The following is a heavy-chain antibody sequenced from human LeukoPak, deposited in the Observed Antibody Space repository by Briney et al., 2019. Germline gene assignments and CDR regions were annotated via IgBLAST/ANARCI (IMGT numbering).Heavy chain of an antibody. V-gene: IGHV4-30-4*01. CDR3: AREGEGYWFGSIDY. Sequence: PSQTLSLTCTVSGGSISSGDYYWSWIRQPPGKGLEWIGYIYYSGSTYYNPSLKSRVTISVDTSKNQFSLKLSSVTAADTAVYYCAREGEGYWFGSIDYWGQGTLVTVSS. D-gene: IGHD3-10*01. CDR2: IYYSGST. CDR1: GGSISSGDYY. J-gene: IGHJ4*02.